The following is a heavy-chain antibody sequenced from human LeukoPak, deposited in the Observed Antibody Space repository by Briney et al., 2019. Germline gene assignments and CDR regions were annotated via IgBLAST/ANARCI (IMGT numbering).Heavy chain of an antibody. Sequence: GGSLRLSCAASGFTFSDYYMSWIRQAPGKGLEWLSYVSSRGSSKFYADSVKGRFTLSRDNANNSLYLQVSSLRVDDTAVYYCARVVGGSGKQQNPYFYYCLDVWGKGTTVTVSS. V-gene: IGHV3-11*01. D-gene: IGHD3-10*01. CDR1: GFTFSDYY. J-gene: IGHJ6*03. CDR2: VSSRGSSK. CDR3: ARVVGGSGKQQNPYFYYCLDV.